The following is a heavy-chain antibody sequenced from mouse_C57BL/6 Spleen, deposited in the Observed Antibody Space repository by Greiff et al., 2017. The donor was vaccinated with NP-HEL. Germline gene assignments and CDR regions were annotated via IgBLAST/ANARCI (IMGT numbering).Heavy chain of an antibody. J-gene: IGHJ2*01. CDR1: GYSITSGYY. CDR3: AREDYSNSGEFDY. CDR2: ISYDGSN. Sequence: EVKLMESGPGLVKPSQSLSLTCSVTGYSITSGYYWNWIRQFPGNKLEWMGYISYDGSNNYNPSLKNRISITRDTSKNQFFLKLNSVTTEDTATYYCAREDYSNSGEFDYWGQGTTLTVSS. V-gene: IGHV3-6*01. D-gene: IGHD2-5*01.